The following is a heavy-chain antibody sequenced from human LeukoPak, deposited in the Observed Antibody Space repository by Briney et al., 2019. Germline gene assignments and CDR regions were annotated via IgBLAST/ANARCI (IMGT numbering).Heavy chain of an antibody. V-gene: IGHV4-59*01. CDR3: ARAFRMYALHNWFDP. Sequence: PSETLSLTCTVSGGSISSYYWSWIRQPPGKGLEWIGYIYYSGSTNYNPSLKSRVTISVDTSKNQFSLELSSVTAADTAVYYCARAFRMYALHNWFDPWGQGTLVTVSS. CDR1: GGSISSYY. D-gene: IGHD2-8*01. J-gene: IGHJ5*02. CDR2: IYYSGST.